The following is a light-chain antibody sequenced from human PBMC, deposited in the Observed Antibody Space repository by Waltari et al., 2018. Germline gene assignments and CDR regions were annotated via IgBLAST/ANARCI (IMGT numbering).Light chain of an antibody. CDR2: EVS. CDR1: SSDIGGSNN. Sequence: QAALTQPRSVSGSPGQSVTISCTGTSSDIGGSNNVSWYQQHPGTAPKLMIYEVSKRPSGVSDRFSGSKSGNTASLTISGLQAEDEADYYCSSYAGSNTYIFGAGTRLTVL. V-gene: IGLV2-11*01. CDR3: SSYAGSNTYI. J-gene: IGLJ1*01.